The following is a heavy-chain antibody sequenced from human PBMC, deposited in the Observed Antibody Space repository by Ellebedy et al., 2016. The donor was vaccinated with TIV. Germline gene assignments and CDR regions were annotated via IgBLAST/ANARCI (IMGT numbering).Heavy chain of an antibody. V-gene: IGHV3-23*01. J-gene: IGHJ4*02. CDR2: ISGSGGST. D-gene: IGHD3-10*01. CDR1: GLTFSSYA. CDR3: TRERGGVRGEDAFDS. Sequence: GGSLRLXXAASGLTFSSYAMNWVRQAPGKGLEWVSYISGSGGSTYYADSVKGRFTISRDNSKNTVYLQMNSLRVDDTALYYCTRERGGVRGEDAFDSWGQGTLVAVSS.